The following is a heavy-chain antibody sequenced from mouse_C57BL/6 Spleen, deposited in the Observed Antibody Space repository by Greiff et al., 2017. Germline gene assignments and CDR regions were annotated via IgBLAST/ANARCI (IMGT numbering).Heavy chain of an antibody. J-gene: IGHJ2*01. CDR1: GYTFTSYG. CDR3: ARSPLYGSSYRGYFDY. Sequence: QVHVKQSGAELARPGASVKLSCKASGYTFTSYGISWVKQRTGQGLEWIGEIYPRSGNTYYNEKFKGKATLTADKSSSTAYMELRSLTSEDSAVYFCARSPLYGSSYRGYFDYWGQGTTLTVSS. D-gene: IGHD1-1*01. V-gene: IGHV1-81*01. CDR2: IYPRSGNT.